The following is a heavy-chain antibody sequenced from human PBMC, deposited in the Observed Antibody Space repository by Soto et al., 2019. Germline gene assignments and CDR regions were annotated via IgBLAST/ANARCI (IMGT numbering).Heavy chain of an antibody. CDR3: ARDGYCSGGSCYSYYYYGMDV. Sequence: ASVKVSCKASGGTFSSYAISWVRQAPGQGLEWMGGIIPIFGTANYAQKFQGRVTITADESTSTAYMELSSLRSEDTAVYYCARDGYCSGGSCYSYYYYGMDVWGQGTTVTVS. J-gene: IGHJ6*02. CDR1: GGTFSSYA. D-gene: IGHD2-15*01. V-gene: IGHV1-69*13. CDR2: IIPIFGTA.